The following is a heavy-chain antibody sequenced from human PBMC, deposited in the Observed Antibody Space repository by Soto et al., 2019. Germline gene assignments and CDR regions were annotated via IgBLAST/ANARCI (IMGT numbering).Heavy chain of an antibody. D-gene: IGHD4-17*01. CDR3: ARGASEGYGDYYYYYGMDV. J-gene: IGHJ6*02. CDR1: GGSISSGGYY. V-gene: IGHV4-31*03. Sequence: QVQLQESGPGLVKPSQTLSLTCTVSGGSISSGGYYWSWIRQHPGKGLEWIGYIYYSGSTYYNPSLKSRVTISVDTSKNQFSLKLSAVTAADTAVYYCARGASEGYGDYYYYYGMDVWGQGTTATVSS. CDR2: IYYSGST.